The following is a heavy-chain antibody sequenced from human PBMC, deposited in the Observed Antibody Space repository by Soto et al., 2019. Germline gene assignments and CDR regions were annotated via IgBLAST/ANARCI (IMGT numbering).Heavy chain of an antibody. V-gene: IGHV3-23*01. Sequence: EVQLLESGGGLVQPGGSLRLSCAASGFSLNSYAMTWVRQAPGKGLEWVSTVRASAYDTYYADSVKGRFTISRDNSNNALYLYLNNPLVEDMAVYYCAKDSARIRITMLWVPTISKVDHWGQGAMV. D-gene: IGHD3-10*01. J-gene: IGHJ4*02. CDR1: GFSLNSYA. CDR3: AKDSARIRITMLWVPTISKVDH. CDR2: VRASAYDT.